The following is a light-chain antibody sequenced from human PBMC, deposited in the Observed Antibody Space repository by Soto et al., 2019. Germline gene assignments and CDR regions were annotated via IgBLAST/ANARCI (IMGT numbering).Light chain of an antibody. CDR1: SSDVGRYNY. J-gene: IGLJ1*01. CDR2: EVS. V-gene: IGLV2-8*01. Sequence: QSAVTQPPSASWSPGQSVTISCTGTSSDVGRYNYISLYQQRPGKAPKLIIYEVSKRPSGVPDRLSGFKYGNTASLTVSGLQAEDEADYYCSSYAGNSRYVFGTGTKVTV. CDR3: SSYAGNSRYV.